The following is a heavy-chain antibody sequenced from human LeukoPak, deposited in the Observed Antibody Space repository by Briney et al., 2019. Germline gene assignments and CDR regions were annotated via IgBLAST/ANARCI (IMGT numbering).Heavy chain of an antibody. V-gene: IGHV1-2*02. Sequence: ASVKVSCKASGYTFTGYYMHWVRQAPGQGLEWMGWINPNSGGTNYAQKVQGRVTMTRDTSISTAYMELSRLRSEDTAVYYCARKTTESDYWGQGTLVTVSS. CDR3: ARKTTESDY. J-gene: IGHJ4*02. CDR2: INPNSGGT. CDR1: GYTFTGYY. D-gene: IGHD4-17*01.